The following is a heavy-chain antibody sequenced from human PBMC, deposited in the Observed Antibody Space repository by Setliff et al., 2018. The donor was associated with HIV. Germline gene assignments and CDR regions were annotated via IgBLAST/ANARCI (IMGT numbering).Heavy chain of an antibody. D-gene: IGHD3-10*01. J-gene: IGHJ4*02. Sequence: SVKVSCKTSGGSFSSYGLSWVRHAPGQGLEWMGGIIPIIGSTNYAQKFQGRLTITADESTSTAYMELSSLRSEDTAIYFCAGDRRGSYFCFDSWGQGTQVTVSS. CDR3: AGDRRGSYFCFDS. CDR2: IIPIIGST. V-gene: IGHV1-69*13. CDR1: GGSFSSYG.